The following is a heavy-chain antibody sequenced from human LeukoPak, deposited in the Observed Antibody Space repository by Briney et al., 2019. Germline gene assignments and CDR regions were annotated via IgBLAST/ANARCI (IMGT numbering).Heavy chain of an antibody. V-gene: IGHV4-4*07. Sequence: SETLSLTCTVSGGSISSYYWSWIRQPAGKGLEWIGRIYTSGSTNYNPSPKSRVTMSVDTSKNQFSLKLSSVTAADTAVYYCARAGQGYCTSAGCFVSLDYWGQGTLVTVSS. CDR3: ARAGQGYCTSAGCFVSLDY. CDR2: IYTSGST. D-gene: IGHD2-2*01. CDR1: GGSISSYY. J-gene: IGHJ4*02.